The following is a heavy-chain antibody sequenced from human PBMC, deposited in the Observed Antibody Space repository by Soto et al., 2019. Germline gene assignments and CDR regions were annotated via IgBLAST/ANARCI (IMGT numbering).Heavy chain of an antibody. Sequence: GASVKVSCKASGGTFSSYAISWVRQAPGQGLEWMGGIIPIFGTANYAQKFQGRVTITADESTSTAYMELSSLRSEDTAVYYCARDHPIAARLTYYYYGMDVWGQGTTVTVSS. D-gene: IGHD6-6*01. CDR1: GGTFSSYA. J-gene: IGHJ6*02. CDR3: ARDHPIAARLTYYYYGMDV. V-gene: IGHV1-69*13. CDR2: IIPIFGTA.